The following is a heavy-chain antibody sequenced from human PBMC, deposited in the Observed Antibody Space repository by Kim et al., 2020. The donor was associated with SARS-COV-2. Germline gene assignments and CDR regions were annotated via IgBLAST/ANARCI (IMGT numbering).Heavy chain of an antibody. V-gene: IGHV3-49*02. J-gene: IGHJ4*02. D-gene: IGHD6-13*01. CDR3: TRSYLAATGTNFGY. Sequence: AAAVKGRFTITRDNSKSIAYLQRNSLKTEDTAVYYCTRSYLAATGTNFGYWGQGTLVTVSS.